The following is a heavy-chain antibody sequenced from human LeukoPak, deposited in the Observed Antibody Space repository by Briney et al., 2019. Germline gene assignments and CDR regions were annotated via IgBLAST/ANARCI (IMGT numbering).Heavy chain of an antibody. CDR3: ARDPGAHNWFDP. J-gene: IGHJ5*02. CDR1: GGTFSSYA. CDR2: IIPIFGTA. Sequence: SVKVSCKASGGTFSSYAISWVRQAPGQGLEWMGGIIPIFGTANYAQRFQGRVTITADESTSTAYMELSSLRSEDTAVYYCARDPGAHNWFDPWGQGTLVTVSS. V-gene: IGHV1-69*13.